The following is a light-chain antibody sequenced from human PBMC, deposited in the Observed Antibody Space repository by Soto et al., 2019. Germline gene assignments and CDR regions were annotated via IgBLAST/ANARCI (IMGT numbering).Light chain of an antibody. J-gene: IGLJ2*01. V-gene: IGLV2-11*01. CDR1: TSDVGGYNY. CDR2: DVS. Sequence: QSALTQPRSVSGSPGQSVTISCTGTTSDVGGYNYVSWYQQHPGKAPKLMIYDVSKRPSGVPDRFSGSKSGNMASLTISGLQAEDEADYYGCSYAGSYTSVVFGGGTKVTVL. CDR3: CSYAGSYTSVV.